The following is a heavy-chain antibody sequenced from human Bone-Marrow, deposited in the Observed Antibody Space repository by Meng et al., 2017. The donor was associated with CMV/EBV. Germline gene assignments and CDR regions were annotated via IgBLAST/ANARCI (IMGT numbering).Heavy chain of an antibody. Sequence: QVDRVQSGTEVKKPGASVKVSCKVSGYTLTEISMHWVRQTPGKGLEWLGGFDAEDGKTIFAQKFPGRVTMTEDTSTDTAYMELSGLTSDDTAVYYCAADPVQGFFDPWGQGTLVTVSS. D-gene: IGHD1-1*01. V-gene: IGHV1-24*01. CDR3: AADPVQGFFDP. J-gene: IGHJ5*02. CDR2: FDAEDGKT. CDR1: GYTLTEIS.